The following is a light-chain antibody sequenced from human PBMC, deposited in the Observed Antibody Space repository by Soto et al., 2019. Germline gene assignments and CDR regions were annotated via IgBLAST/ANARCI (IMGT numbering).Light chain of an antibody. V-gene: IGKV1-5*03. CDR1: ESISSW. CDR2: KAS. CDR3: QQYNSYRIFT. J-gene: IGKJ3*01. Sequence: DIQMTQSPSTLSASVGDRVIITCRASESISSWLAWYQQRPGKAPELLISKASTLEIGAPSRFSGSGSGTEFTLTISSLQPDDFAAYYYQQYNSYRIFTCGPGTKVDSK.